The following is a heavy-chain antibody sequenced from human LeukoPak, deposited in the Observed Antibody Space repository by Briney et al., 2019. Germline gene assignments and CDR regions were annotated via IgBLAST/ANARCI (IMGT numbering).Heavy chain of an antibody. CDR1: GFTFSSYW. Sequence: GGSLRLSCAASGFTFSSYWMSWVRQAPGKGLEWVANIKQDGSEKYYVDSVKGRFTISRDNAKNSLYLQMNSLRAEDTAVYYCAREDGSSSWGIDAFDIWGQGTMVTVSS. CDR2: IKQDGSEK. D-gene: IGHD6-13*01. V-gene: IGHV3-7*01. J-gene: IGHJ3*02. CDR3: AREDGSSSWGIDAFDI.